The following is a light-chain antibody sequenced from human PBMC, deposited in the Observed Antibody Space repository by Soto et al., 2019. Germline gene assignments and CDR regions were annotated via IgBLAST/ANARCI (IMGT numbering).Light chain of an antibody. CDR1: NSDVGSYNL. Sequence: QSVLTQPGSVSVSPVQSITIFFSGTNSDVGSYNLVSWYQQHTGKAPKLMIYEVSNWPSGISNRFPGSKSRNTASLEISGLQAEEEGDYYCCSYAGSHYCFGTGTRSPS. J-gene: IGLJ1*01. V-gene: IGLV2-23*02. CDR3: CSYAGSHYC. CDR2: EVS.